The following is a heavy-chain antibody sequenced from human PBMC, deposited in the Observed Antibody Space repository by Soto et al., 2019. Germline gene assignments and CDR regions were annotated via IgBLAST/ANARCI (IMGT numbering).Heavy chain of an antibody. CDR2: INHSGST. Sequence: PSETLSLTCAVYGGSFSGYYWSWIRQPPGKGLEWIGEINHSGSTNYNPSLKSRVTISVDTSKNQFSLKLSSVTAADTAVYYCARRRREVDYYYYYGMDVWGQGTTVTVS. CDR3: ARRRREVDYYYYYGMDV. J-gene: IGHJ6*02. CDR1: GGSFSGYY. V-gene: IGHV4-34*01.